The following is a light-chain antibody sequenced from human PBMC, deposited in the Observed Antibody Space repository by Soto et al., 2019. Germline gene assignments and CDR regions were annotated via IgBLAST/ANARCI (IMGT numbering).Light chain of an antibody. CDR3: QQYNNWPGT. J-gene: IGKJ1*01. V-gene: IGKV3-15*01. Sequence: EVLMTQSPATLSVSPGERATLSCRASQSVSSNLAWYQQKPGQAPRLLIYGASTRATGIPARFSGSGSGTEFTLTISSLQSEDFAVYYCQQYNNWPGTFGQGTKWIS. CDR1: QSVSSN. CDR2: GAS.